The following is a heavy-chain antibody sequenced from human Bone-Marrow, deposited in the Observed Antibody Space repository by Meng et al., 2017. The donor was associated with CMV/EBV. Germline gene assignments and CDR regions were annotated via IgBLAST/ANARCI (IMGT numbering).Heavy chain of an antibody. J-gene: IGHJ5*02. Sequence: GESLKISCAASGFTFSNAWMSWVRQAPGKGLEWVSAISGSGGSISYADSVKGRFTISRDNSKNTLYLQMNSLRAEDTAVYYCAKDRSGYYLDWFDPWGQGTLVTVSS. CDR2: ISGSGGSI. D-gene: IGHD3-3*01. CDR3: AKDRSGYYLDWFDP. CDR1: GFTFSNAW. V-gene: IGHV3-23*01.